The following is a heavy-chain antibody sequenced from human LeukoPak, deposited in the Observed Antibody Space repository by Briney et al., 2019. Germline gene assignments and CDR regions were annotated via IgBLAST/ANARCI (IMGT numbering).Heavy chain of an antibody. CDR3: ARDGVAGPSDAFDL. J-gene: IGHJ3*01. CDR1: GYTFTDYY. V-gene: IGHV1-2*02. D-gene: IGHD6-19*01. Sequence: ASVKVSCKASGYTFTDYYIHWVRQAPGQGLEWMTYIDPNSGGPHYAQKFQGRVTMTSDTSTSTAYMELKWLTSDDTAVYYCARDGVAGPSDAFDLWGQGTMVTVSS. CDR2: IDPNSGGP.